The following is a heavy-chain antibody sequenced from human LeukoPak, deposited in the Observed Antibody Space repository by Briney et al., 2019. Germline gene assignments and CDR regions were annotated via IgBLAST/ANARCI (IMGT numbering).Heavy chain of an antibody. Sequence: PGGSLRLSCAATGFTFSSCWMSWVRQAPGKGLEWVANIKEDGSEKYYVDSVKGRFTISRDNANNSLYLQMNSLRAEDTAVYYCARPVGSGYFDYWGQGTLVTVSA. D-gene: IGHD6-19*01. V-gene: IGHV3-7*05. CDR1: GFTFSSCW. J-gene: IGHJ4*02. CDR2: IKEDGSEK. CDR3: ARPVGSGYFDY.